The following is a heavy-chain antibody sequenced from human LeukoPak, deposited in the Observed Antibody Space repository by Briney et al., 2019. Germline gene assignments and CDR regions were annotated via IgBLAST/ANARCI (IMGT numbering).Heavy chain of an antibody. Sequence: SQTLSLTCAISGDSVSSKTGAWNWIRQSPSRGLEWLGRTYYRSKWYDDYAESLKGRITISPDTSKNQFSLQLNSLTPGETAVYYCARDVGTSGWYTFVYWGQGTLVTASS. CDR2: TYYRSKWYD. J-gene: IGHJ4*02. V-gene: IGHV6-1*01. CDR1: GDSVSSKTGA. CDR3: ARDVGTSGWYTFVY. D-gene: IGHD6-19*01.